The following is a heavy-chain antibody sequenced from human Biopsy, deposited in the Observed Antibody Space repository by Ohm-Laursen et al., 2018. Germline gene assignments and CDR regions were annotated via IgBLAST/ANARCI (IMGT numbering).Heavy chain of an antibody. CDR2: INPDGSVK. CDR1: GFMFSVSW. J-gene: IGHJ4*02. D-gene: IGHD5-24*01. V-gene: IGHV3-7*01. CDR3: ARDER. Sequence: SLRLSCAASGFMFSVSWMSWVRQAPGKGLEWVANINPDGSVKYFADSVKGRFTISRDNAENSMYLQMSSLTVDDTAVYYCARDERWGQGTLVTVSS.